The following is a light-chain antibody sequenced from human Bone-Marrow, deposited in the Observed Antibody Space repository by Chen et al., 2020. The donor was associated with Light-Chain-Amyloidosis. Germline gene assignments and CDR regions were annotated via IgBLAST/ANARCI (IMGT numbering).Light chain of an antibody. J-gene: IGLJ3*02. V-gene: IGLV2-14*01. Sequence: QSALTQPASVPGSPGQSITISCTGTNSDVGGYNSVSWYQQHPGKAPKVMIYDVTNRPSGVSNRFSGSKSGNTASLTISGLQAEDEADYYCSSYSSSSSRVFGGGTKVTVL. CDR3: SSYSSSSSRV. CDR1: NSDVGGYNS. CDR2: DVT.